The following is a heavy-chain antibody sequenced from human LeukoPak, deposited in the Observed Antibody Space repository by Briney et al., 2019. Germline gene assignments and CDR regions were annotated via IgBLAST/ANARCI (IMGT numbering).Heavy chain of an antibody. V-gene: IGHV3-20*01. J-gene: IGHJ6*02. CDR3: ARARMRSGSYYRLDYYYGMDV. CDR2: INWNGGST. D-gene: IGHD3-10*01. Sequence: GGSLRLSCAASGFTFDDYGMSWVRQAPGKGLEWVSGINWNGGSTGYADSVKGRFTISRDNAKNSLYLQMNSLRAEDTALYNCARARMRSGSYYRLDYYYGMDVWGQGTTVTVSS. CDR1: GFTFDDYG.